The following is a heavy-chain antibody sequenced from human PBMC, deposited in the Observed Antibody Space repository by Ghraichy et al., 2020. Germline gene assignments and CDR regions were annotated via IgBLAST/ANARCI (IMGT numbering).Heavy chain of an antibody. CDR3: ARSFHEVVSENWFDP. J-gene: IGHJ5*02. CDR2: ISSSSSYI. CDR1: GFTFSSYS. Sequence: GSLRLSCAASGFTFSSYSMNWVRQAPGKGLEWVSSISSSSSYIYYADSVKGRFTISRDNAKNSLYLQMNSLRAEDTAVYYCARSFHEVVSENWFDPWGQGTLVTVSS. D-gene: IGHD3-22*01. V-gene: IGHV3-21*01.